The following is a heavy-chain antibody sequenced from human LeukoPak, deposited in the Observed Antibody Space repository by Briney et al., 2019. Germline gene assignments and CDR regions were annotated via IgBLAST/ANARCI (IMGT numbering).Heavy chain of an antibody. CDR2: ISAYNGNT. J-gene: IGHJ5*02. Sequence: GASVKVSCKASGYTFTSYGISWVRQAPGQGLEWMGWISAYNGNTNYAQKLQGRVTMTTDTSTSTAYMELRSLRSDDTAVYYCARKKGCSSTSCYRWFDPWGQGTLVTVSS. CDR1: GYTFTSYG. D-gene: IGHD2-2*01. V-gene: IGHV1-18*01. CDR3: ARKKGCSSTSCYRWFDP.